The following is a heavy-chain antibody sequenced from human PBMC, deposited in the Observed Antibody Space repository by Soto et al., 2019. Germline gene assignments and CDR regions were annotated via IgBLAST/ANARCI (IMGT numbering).Heavy chain of an antibody. CDR3: ATARDYVWGSYRFDY. D-gene: IGHD3-16*02. CDR1: GYTLTELS. Sequence: ASVKVSCKVSGYTLTELSMHWVRQAPGKGLEWIGGFDPEDGETIYAQKFQGRVTMTEDTSTDTAYMELSSLRSEDTAVYYCATARDYVWGSYRFDYWGQGTLVTVSS. CDR2: FDPEDGET. J-gene: IGHJ4*02. V-gene: IGHV1-24*01.